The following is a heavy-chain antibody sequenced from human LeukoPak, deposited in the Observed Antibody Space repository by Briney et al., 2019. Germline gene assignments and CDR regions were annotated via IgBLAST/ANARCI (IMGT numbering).Heavy chain of an antibody. Sequence: KASETLSLTCGVSGASIRNTNWWTGVRQPPGKGLGWIGEVNLQGSTNYRPSLKSRVAISVDKSENHISLKLTSVTAADTAMYYCARNYCGGDCYYSYFDYWGQGTLVTVSS. J-gene: IGHJ4*02. V-gene: IGHV4-4*02. CDR3: ARNYCGGDCYYSYFDY. CDR2: VNLQGST. CDR1: GASIRNTNW. D-gene: IGHD2-21*02.